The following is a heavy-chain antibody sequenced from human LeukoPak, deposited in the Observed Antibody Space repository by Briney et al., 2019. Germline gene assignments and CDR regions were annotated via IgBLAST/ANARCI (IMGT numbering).Heavy chain of an antibody. J-gene: IGHJ3*02. V-gene: IGHV3-9*01. Sequence: GGSLRLSCAASGFTFDDYAMHWVRQAPGKGLEWVSGISWNSGSIVYADSVKGRFTISRDNAKNSLYLQMNSLRAEDTALYYCAKDYYDSSGGAFDIWGQGTMVTVSS. D-gene: IGHD3-22*01. CDR1: GFTFDDYA. CDR2: ISWNSGSI. CDR3: AKDYYDSSGGAFDI.